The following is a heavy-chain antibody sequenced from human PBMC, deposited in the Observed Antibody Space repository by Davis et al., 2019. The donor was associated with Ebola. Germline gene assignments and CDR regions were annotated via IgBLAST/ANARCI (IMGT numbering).Heavy chain of an antibody. J-gene: IGHJ5*02. V-gene: IGHV1-46*01. D-gene: IGHD3-22*01. CDR1: GYTFTSYY. CDR2: INPSGGST. CDR3: ARDRYYYARGRAKYNWFDP. Sequence: ASVKVSCKASGYTFTSYYMHWVRQAPGQGLEWMGIINPSGGSTSYAQKFQGRVTMTRDTSTSTVYMELSSLRSEDTAVYYCARDRYYYARGRAKYNWFDPWGQGTLVTVSS.